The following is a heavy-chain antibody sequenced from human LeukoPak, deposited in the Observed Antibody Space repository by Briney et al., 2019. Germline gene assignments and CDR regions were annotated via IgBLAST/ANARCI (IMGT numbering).Heavy chain of an antibody. Sequence: SETLSLTCTVSGGSISSYYWSWIRQPPGKGLEWIGYIYYSGSTNYNPSLKSRVTIPVDTSKNQFSLKLSSVTAADTAAYYCARSDSSALLDWGQGTLVTVSS. J-gene: IGHJ1*01. CDR3: ARSDSSALLD. D-gene: IGHD3-22*01. V-gene: IGHV4-59*01. CDR1: GGSISSYY. CDR2: IYYSGST.